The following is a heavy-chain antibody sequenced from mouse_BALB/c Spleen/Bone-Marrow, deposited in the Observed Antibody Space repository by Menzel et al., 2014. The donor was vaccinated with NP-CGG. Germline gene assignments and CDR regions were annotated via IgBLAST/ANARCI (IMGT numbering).Heavy chain of an antibody. Sequence: EVKLMESGGGLVQPGGSRKLSCAASGFTFSSFGMHWVRQSPERGLEWVAYISRGSTSIFYSDTVRGRFTISRDNPKNTLFLQMAILTSEDTTMYYCARGGNWDDFDVWGAGTTVTVSS. D-gene: IGHD4-1*01. CDR3: ARGGNWDDFDV. CDR1: GFTFSSFG. CDR2: ISRGSTSI. V-gene: IGHV5-17*02. J-gene: IGHJ1*01.